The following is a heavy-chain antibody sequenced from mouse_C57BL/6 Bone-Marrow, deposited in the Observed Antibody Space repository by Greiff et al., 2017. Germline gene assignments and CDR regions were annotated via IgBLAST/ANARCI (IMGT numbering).Heavy chain of an antibody. CDR3: ARLLTSYWYFDV. J-gene: IGHJ1*03. V-gene: IGHV3-5*01. D-gene: IGHD2-12*01. CDR2: IYYSGTI. CDR1: GISLTTVNYR. Sequence: LQESGPGLVKPSQTVFLTCTVTGISLTTVNYRWSWIRQFPGTQLEWIGYIYYSGTITYNPSLTSRTTITRDTPKNQFFLEMNSLTAEDTATYYCARLLTSYWYFDVWGTGTTVTVSS.